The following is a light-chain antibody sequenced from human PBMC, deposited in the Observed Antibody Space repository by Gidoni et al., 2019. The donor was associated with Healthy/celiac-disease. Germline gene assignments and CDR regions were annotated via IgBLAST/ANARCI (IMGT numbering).Light chain of an antibody. J-gene: IGKJ4*01. Sequence: EIVMTQSPATLSVSPGERATLSCRASQSVSSNLAWYQQKPGQAPRLLIYGASTRATGIPARFSGSGSGTEFTLTISSLQSEDFAVYYCQQYNNWPLLTFXGGTKVEIK. CDR1: QSVSSN. CDR2: GAS. CDR3: QQYNNWPLLT. V-gene: IGKV3-15*01.